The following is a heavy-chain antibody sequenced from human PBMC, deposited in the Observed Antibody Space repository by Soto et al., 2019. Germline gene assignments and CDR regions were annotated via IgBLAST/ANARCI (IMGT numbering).Heavy chain of an antibody. D-gene: IGHD3-10*01. CDR3: ARDRVGDY. Sequence: EVQLVESGGGLVQPGGSLRLSCAASGFTFSNNWMTWVRQAPGKGLEWVANIKHDGSEKYYVDSVKGRFTISRDNAKNSLYLQMNSLRAEDTAVYYCARDRVGDYWGQGTLVTVSS. V-gene: IGHV3-7*01. J-gene: IGHJ4*02. CDR1: GFTFSNNW. CDR2: IKHDGSEK.